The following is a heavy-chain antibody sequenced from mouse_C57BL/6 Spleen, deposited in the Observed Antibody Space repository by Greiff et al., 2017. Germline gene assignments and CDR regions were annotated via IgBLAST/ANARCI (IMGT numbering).Heavy chain of an antibody. CDR1: GYAFSSSW. J-gene: IGHJ4*01. Sequence: QVQLQQSGPELVKPGASVKISCKASGYAFSSSWMNWVKQRPGKGLEWIGRIYPGDGDTTYNGKFKGKATLTADKSSSTAYMQLSSLTSEDSAVYLCAREASTMVTTGAMDYWGQGTSVTVSS. CDR2: IYPGDGDT. D-gene: IGHD2-2*01. V-gene: IGHV1-82*01. CDR3: AREASTMVTTGAMDY.